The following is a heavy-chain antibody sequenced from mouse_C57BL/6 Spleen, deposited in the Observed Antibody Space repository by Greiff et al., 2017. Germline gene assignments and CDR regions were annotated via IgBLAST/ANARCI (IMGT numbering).Heavy chain of an antibody. V-gene: IGHV5-4*03. J-gene: IGHJ4*01. CDR2: ISDGGSYT. D-gene: IGHD2-1*01. Sequence: EVMLVESGGGLVKPGGSLKLSCAASGFTFSSYAMSWVRQTPEKRLEWVATISDGGSYTYYPDNVKGRFTISRDNAKNNLYLQMSHLKSEDTAMYYCARGNYVFYAMDYWGQGTSVTVSS. CDR3: ARGNYVFYAMDY. CDR1: GFTFSSYA.